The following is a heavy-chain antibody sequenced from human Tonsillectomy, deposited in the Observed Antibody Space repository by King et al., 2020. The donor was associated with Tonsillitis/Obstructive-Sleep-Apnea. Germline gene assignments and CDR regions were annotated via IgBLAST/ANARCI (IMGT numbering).Heavy chain of an antibody. Sequence: VQLVESGGGLVKPGGSLRLSCAASGFTFSSYSMNWVRQAPGKGLEWVSSISSGSSYIYYADSATGRFTISRENAKNSLYLQMNSLRAEDTAVYYCARESSSSWYPFDAFDIWGQGTMVTVSS. J-gene: IGHJ3*02. CDR3: ARESSSSWYPFDAFDI. CDR2: ISSGSSYI. V-gene: IGHV3-21*01. CDR1: GFTFSSYS. D-gene: IGHD6-13*01.